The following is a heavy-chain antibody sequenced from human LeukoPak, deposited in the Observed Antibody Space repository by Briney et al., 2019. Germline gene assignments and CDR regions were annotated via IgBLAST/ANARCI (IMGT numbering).Heavy chain of an antibody. CDR1: GFTFSSYG. Sequence: GGSLRLSCAASGFTFSSYGMHWVRQAPGKGLEWVAFIRYDGSNKYYADSVKGRFTISRDNSKNTLYLQMNSLRAEDTAVYYCARDQGARLRDMVGRGWFDPWAREPWSPSPQ. D-gene: IGHD2-15*01. CDR3: ARDQGARLRDMVGRGWFDP. CDR2: IRYDGSNK. J-gene: IGHJ5*02. V-gene: IGHV3-30*02.